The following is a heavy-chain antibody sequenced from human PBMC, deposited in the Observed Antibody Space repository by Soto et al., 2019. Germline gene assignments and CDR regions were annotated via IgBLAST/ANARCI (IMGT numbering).Heavy chain of an antibody. V-gene: IGHV3-23*01. D-gene: IGHD3-22*01. J-gene: IGHJ4*02. CDR1: GFTFSSYA. Sequence: PGGSLRLSCAASGFTFSSYAMSWVRQAPGKGLEWVSAISGSGGSTYYADSVKGRFTISRDNSKNTLYLQMNSLRAEDTAVYYCAKIPLPYYYDSSGQDYWGQGTLVTVSS. CDR2: ISGSGGST. CDR3: AKIPLPYYYDSSGQDY.